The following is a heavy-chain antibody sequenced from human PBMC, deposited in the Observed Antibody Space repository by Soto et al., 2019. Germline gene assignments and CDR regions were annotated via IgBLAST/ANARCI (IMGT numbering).Heavy chain of an antibody. CDR3: ARERYQVISDGMDV. J-gene: IGHJ6*02. CDR2: INPETGGT. Sequence: QVQLVQSGADVKTPGASVRVSCKASGYTFTGYYVHWVREAPGQGPEWMGWINPETGGTRYAQKFQGRVTLSRDTSINTAYLELSRLRFDDAAVYFCARERYQVISDGMDVWGQGTTVTVSS. V-gene: IGHV1-2*02. D-gene: IGHD2-2*01. CDR1: GYTFTGYY.